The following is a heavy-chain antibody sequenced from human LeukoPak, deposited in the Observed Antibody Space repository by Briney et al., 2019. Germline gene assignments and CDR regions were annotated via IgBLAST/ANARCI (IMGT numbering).Heavy chain of an antibody. CDR1: GYTFTSYD. D-gene: IGHD1-26*01. J-gene: IGHJ4*02. Sequence: SVKVSCKASGYTFTSYDINWVRQAPGQGLEWMGGIIPIFGTPNYAQKFQGRVTITADESTATAYMELSSLRSDDTAVYYCARDYGVGSTMFDYYWGQGTLVTVSS. V-gene: IGHV1-69*13. CDR3: ARDYGVGSTMFDYY. CDR2: IIPIFGTP.